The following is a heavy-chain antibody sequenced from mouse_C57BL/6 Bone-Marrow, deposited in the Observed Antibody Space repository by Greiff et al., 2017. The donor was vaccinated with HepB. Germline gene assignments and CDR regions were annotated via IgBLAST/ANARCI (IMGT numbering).Heavy chain of an antibody. CDR3: ASTTVVATPYYYAMDY. CDR2: ILPGSGST. Sequence: VQLQESGAELMKPGASVKLSCKATGYTFTGYWIEWVKQRPGHGLEWIGEILPGSGSTNYNEKFKGKATFTADTSSNTAYMQLSSLTTEDSAIYYCASTTVVATPYYYAMDYWGQGTSVTVSS. V-gene: IGHV1-9*01. J-gene: IGHJ4*01. D-gene: IGHD1-1*01. CDR1: GYTFTGYW.